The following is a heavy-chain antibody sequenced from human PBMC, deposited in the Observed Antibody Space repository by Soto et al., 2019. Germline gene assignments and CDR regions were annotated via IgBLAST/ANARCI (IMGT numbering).Heavy chain of an antibody. CDR3: AREGATTLVDIVATSKVYYYYMDV. J-gene: IGHJ6*03. D-gene: IGHD5-12*01. V-gene: IGHV4-34*01. Sequence: SETLSLTCAVYGGSFSGYYWSWIRQPPGKGLEWIGEINHSGSTNYNPSLKSRVTISVDTSKNQFSLKLSSVTAADTAVYYCAREGATTLVDIVATSKVYYYYMDVWGKGTTVTVSS. CDR2: INHSGST. CDR1: GGSFSGYY.